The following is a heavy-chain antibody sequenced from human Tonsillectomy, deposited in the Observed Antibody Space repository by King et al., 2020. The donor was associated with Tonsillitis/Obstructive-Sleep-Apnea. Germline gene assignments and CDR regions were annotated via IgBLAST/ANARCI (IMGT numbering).Heavy chain of an antibody. Sequence: VQLVESGGGLGQPGGSLRLSCAASVFTFTSYWMSWVRQAPGEGMEGVGNKHQDGREKYYVYSVKGRVTISRDNAKDSLYLQMNSLRAEDTAVYYCVRDRDKGDYVDFWGQGILVTVSS. V-gene: IGHV3-7*04. CDR1: VFTFTSYW. CDR3: VRDRDKGDYVDF. CDR2: KHQDGREK. J-gene: IGHJ4*02. D-gene: IGHD4/OR15-4a*01.